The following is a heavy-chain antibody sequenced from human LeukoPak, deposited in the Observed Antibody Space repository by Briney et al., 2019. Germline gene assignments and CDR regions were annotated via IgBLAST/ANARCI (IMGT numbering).Heavy chain of an antibody. D-gene: IGHD3-22*01. V-gene: IGHV4-4*02. CDR1: GGSISSNKW. CDR2: VVHSGST. CDR3: ARRDYYDNSDDNYHSFEY. J-gene: IGHJ4*02. Sequence: SGTLSLTCAVSGGSISSNKWWSWLRQAPGKGLEWLGEVVHSGSTNYNPSLKSRVTISVDKSKNQFSLRLNSVTAADMAVYYCARRDYYDNSDDNYHSFEYWGQGTLVTVSS.